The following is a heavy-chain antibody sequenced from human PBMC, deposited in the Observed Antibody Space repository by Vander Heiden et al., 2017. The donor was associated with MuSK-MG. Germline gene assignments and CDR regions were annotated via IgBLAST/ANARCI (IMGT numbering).Heavy chain of an antibody. CDR1: GYTFTSDW. CDR2: IFPGDSPT. Sequence: VQLAQSRAGVTPRGESLKISCKGPGYTFTSDWFGWVRHRPGKGLAWIGIIFPGDSPTRYGPSINGQVTMSADKIITTASPQSRSLNASDTAMYYCAIPVPGGGSSEIFSYFDLWGRGTLVTVSS. V-gene: IGHV5-51*03. CDR3: AIPVPGGGSSEIFSYFDL. D-gene: IGHD2-15*01. J-gene: IGHJ2*01.